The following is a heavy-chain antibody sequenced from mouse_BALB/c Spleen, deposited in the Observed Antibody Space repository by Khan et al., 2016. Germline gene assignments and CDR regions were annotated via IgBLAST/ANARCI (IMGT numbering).Heavy chain of an antibody. V-gene: IGHV3-8*02. J-gene: IGHJ1*01. D-gene: IGHD1-1*01. CDR2: ISYSGST. CDR3: YYGSSYWYVDG. Sequence: EVQLQESGPSLVKPSQTLSLTCSVAGDSITSGYWNWIRKFPGNKLEYMGYISYSGSTYYNPSLKSRISITRDTSKTQYYLQLNSVTTEETATYSGYYGSSYWYVDGWGAGTTVTVSS. CDR1: GDSITSGY.